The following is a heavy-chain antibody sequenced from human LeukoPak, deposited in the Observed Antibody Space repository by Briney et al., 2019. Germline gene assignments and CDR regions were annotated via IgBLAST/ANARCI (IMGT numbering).Heavy chain of an antibody. CDR1: GGSISSGGYS. J-gene: IGHJ6*02. CDR3: AREYDILTGYSPDYYYGMDV. Sequence: SQTLSLTCAVSGGSISSGGYSWSWIRQPPGKGLEWIGYIYHSESTYYNPSLKSRVTVSVDRSKNQFSLKLSSVTAADTAVYYCAREYDILTGYSPDYYYGMDVWGQGTTATVSS. V-gene: IGHV4-30-2*01. CDR2: IYHSEST. D-gene: IGHD3-9*01.